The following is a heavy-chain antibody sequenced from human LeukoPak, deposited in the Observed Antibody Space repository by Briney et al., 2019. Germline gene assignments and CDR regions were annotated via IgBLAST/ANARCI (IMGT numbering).Heavy chain of an antibody. CDR1: GGSISSSSYY. Sequence: SETLSLTCTVSGGSISSSSYYWGWIRQPPGKGLEWIGSIYYSGSTYYSPSLKSRVTISVDTSKNQFSLKLSSVTAADTAVYYCARQLYDYVWGSYRPNHDYWGQGTLVTVSS. V-gene: IGHV4-39*01. CDR2: IYYSGST. D-gene: IGHD3-16*02. J-gene: IGHJ4*02. CDR3: ARQLYDYVWGSYRPNHDY.